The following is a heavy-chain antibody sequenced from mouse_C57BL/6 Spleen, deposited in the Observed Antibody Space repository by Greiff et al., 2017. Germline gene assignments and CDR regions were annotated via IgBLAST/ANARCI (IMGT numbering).Heavy chain of an antibody. Sequence: QVQLQQSGAELVRPGASVTLSCKASGYTFTDYEMHWVKQTPVHGLEWIGALDPETGGTAYNQKFKGKAILTADQSSSPAYMELRSLTSEYSAVYYCTRYYGSSHYFDYWGQGTTLTVSS. CDR1: GYTFTDYE. V-gene: IGHV1-15*01. CDR2: LDPETGGT. D-gene: IGHD1-1*01. J-gene: IGHJ2*01. CDR3: TRYYGSSHYFDY.